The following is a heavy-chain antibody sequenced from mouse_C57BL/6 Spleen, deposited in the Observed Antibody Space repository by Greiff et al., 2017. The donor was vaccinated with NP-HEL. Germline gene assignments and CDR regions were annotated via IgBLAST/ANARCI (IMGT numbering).Heavy chain of an antibody. J-gene: IGHJ4*01. CDR2: IWRGGST. Sequence: QVQLKQSGPGLVQPSQSLSITCTVSGFSLTSYGVHWVRQSPGKGLEWLGVIWRGGSTDYNAAFMSRLSITNDNSKSQVFFKMNSLQADDTAIYYCAKKGHYYAMDYWGQGTSVTVSS. CDR1: GFSLTSYG. V-gene: IGHV2-5*01. CDR3: AKKGHYYAMDY.